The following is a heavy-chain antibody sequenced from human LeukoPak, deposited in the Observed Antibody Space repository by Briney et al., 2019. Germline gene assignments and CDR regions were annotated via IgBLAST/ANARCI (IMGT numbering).Heavy chain of an antibody. CDR2: IYDSGST. CDR3: ARARFSTIYYFDY. J-gene: IGHJ4*02. CDR1: GGSINTYY. Sequence: PSETLSLTCTVSGGSINTYYWSWIRQPPGKGLEWIGYIYDSGSTNYNPSLKSRVTISVDTSKNQFSLKLNSVSAADTAVYYCARARFSTIYYFDYWGQGALVTVSS. D-gene: IGHD3-3*02. V-gene: IGHV4-59*01.